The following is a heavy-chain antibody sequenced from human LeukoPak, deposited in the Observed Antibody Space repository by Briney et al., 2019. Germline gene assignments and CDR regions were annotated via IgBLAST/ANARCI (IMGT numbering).Heavy chain of an antibody. D-gene: IGHD6-19*01. V-gene: IGHV4-59*08. CDR2: IYYSGST. Sequence: PSETLSLTCTVSGGSISSYYWSWIRQPPGKGLEWIGYIYYSGSTNYNPSLKSRVTISVDTSKNQFSLKLSSVTAADTAVYYCARAIYSSGWYAWFDPWGQGTLVTVSS. CDR3: ARAIYSSGWYAWFDP. J-gene: IGHJ5*02. CDR1: GGSISSYY.